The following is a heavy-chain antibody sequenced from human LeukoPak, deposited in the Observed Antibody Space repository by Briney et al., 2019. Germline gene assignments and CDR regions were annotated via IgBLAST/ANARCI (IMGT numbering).Heavy chain of an antibody. V-gene: IGHV3-30*14. J-gene: IGHJ4*02. D-gene: IGHD3-9*01. CDR2: ISYDGTTK. Sequence: PGGSLRLSCAASGFTFTNYPVHLVRQAPGKGLEWVTVISYDGTTKYYADSVKGRFTISRDNSRNTLYLQMNSLRAEDTAVYYCARALRGAYYFDYWGQGTLVTVSS. CDR3: ARALRGAYYFDY. CDR1: GFTFTNYP.